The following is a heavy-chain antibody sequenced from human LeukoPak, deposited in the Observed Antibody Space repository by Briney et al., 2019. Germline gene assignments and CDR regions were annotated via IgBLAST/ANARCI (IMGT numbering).Heavy chain of an antibody. D-gene: IGHD3-3*01. J-gene: IGHJ5*02. Sequence: SETLSLTCTFSGGSISSYYWSWIRQPPGKGLKWIGYIYYSGSTNYNPSLKSRVTISVDTSKNQFSLKLSSVTAADTAVYYCARGSYYDFWSGYYTGMSEYNWFDPRGQGTLVTVSS. CDR2: IYYSGST. V-gene: IGHV4-59*01. CDR3: ARGSYYDFWSGYYTGMSEYNWFDP. CDR1: GGSISSYY.